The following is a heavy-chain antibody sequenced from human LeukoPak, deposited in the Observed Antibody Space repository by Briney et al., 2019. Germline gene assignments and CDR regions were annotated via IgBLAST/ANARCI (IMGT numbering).Heavy chain of an antibody. CDR2: IKPNSGGT. D-gene: IGHD5-12*01. J-gene: IGHJ6*03. CDR1: GYTFTGYY. V-gene: IGHV1-2*02. CDR3: ARDRPPTIYYYMDV. Sequence: GASVKVSCKASGYTFTGYYMHWVRQAPGQGLEWMGWIKPNSGGTNYAQKFQGRVTMTRDTSISTAYMELSRLRSDDTAVYYCARDRPPTIYYYMDVWGKGTTVTVSS.